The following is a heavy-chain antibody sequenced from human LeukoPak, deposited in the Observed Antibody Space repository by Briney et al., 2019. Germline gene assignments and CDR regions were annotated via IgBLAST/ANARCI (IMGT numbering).Heavy chain of an antibody. CDR3: ARGGVLNCGDYWNWFDA. J-gene: IGHJ5*02. V-gene: IGHV3-53*01. Sequence: GGSLRLSCAASGFTVSSNYMSWVRQAPGKGLEWVSVIYSGGSTYYADSAEGRFTISRYKSKNTLYLQMNSLRAEDTAAYYCARGGVLNCGDYWNWFDAWGEGALVTVSS. CDR1: GFTVSSNY. CDR2: IYSGGST. D-gene: IGHD4-17*01.